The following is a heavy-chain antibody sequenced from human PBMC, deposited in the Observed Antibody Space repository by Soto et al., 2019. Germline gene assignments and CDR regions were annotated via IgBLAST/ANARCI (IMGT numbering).Heavy chain of an antibody. V-gene: IGHV1-2*02. CDR3: ARPPGYISDWYYFDL. CDR1: GYSFIDYY. Sequence: ASVKVSCKASGYSFIDYYMHWVRQAPGQGFEWMGRISPKSGGTNYAQKFEGRVTMTWDTSLNTAYMELSSLISEDTAVYYCARPPGYISDWYYFDLWGQGTLVTVSS. CDR2: ISPKSGGT. J-gene: IGHJ4*02. D-gene: IGHD3-9*01.